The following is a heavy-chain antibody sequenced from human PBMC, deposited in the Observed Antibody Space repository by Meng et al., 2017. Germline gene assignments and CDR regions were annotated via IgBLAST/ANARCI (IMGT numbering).Heavy chain of an antibody. V-gene: IGHV3-15*04. CDR2: IERKSDGGTI. D-gene: IGHD6-13*01. J-gene: IGHJ4*02. Sequence: VQLVGSGGGLVTPGGSRRRSCVASGLRLTDAWMSWVRQAPGKGLEWVGRIERKSDGGTIYYAAPVKGRFTISRDDSKNTLYLQMDSLINEDTAVYFCATGAAAADHWGQGTLVTVSS. CDR1: GLRLTDAW. CDR3: ATGAAAADH.